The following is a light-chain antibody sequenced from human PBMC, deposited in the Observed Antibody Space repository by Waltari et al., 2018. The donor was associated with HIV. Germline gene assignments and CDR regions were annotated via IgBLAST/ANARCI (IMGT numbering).Light chain of an antibody. J-gene: IGKJ1*01. CDR1: QSVLFTSNKKKY. Sequence: DVVITQSPDALVGSLGGRVTINCMPSQSVLFTSNKKKYLAWYQQKPGQPPRLLVYWASTREAGVPARFSGSGSGTNFTHTISSLQAEDAASYYCQQYFMTPPTVGQGTKVEI. CDR2: WAS. CDR3: QQYFMTPPT. V-gene: IGKV4-1*01.